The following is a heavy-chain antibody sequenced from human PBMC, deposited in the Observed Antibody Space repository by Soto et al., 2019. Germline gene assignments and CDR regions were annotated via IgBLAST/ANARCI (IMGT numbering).Heavy chain of an antibody. CDR2: IIPIFGTA. V-gene: IGHV1-69*01. J-gene: IGHJ6*02. CDR1: GGTFSSYA. Sequence: QVQLVQTGAEVKKPGSSVKVSCKASGGTFSSYAISWVRQAPGQGLEWMGGIIPIFGTANYAQKFQGRVTITADESTSTAYMELSSLRSEDTAVYYCARDRALSSRSYSDGMDVWGQGTTVTVSS. CDR3: ARDRALSSRSYSDGMDV. D-gene: IGHD3-10*01.